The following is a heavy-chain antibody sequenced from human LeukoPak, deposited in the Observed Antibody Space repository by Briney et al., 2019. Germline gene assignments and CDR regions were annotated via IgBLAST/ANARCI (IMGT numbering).Heavy chain of an antibody. CDR2: IYYSGST. CDR1: GGSISSYY. D-gene: IGHD3-9*01. CDR3: ARGAGYYSR. Sequence: PSETLSLTCTVSGGSISSYYWSWIRQPPGKGLEWIGYIYYSGSTNYNPSLKSRVTISVDTSKNQFSLKLSSVTAAVTAVYYCARGAGYYSRWGQGTLVTVSS. J-gene: IGHJ4*02. V-gene: IGHV4-59*12.